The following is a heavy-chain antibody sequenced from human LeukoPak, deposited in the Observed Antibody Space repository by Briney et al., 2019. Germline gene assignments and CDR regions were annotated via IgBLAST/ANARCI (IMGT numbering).Heavy chain of an antibody. V-gene: IGHV3-23*01. D-gene: IGHD3-22*01. CDR1: GFTFSSYA. Sequence: GGSLRLACAASGFTFSSYAMTWVRQAPGKGLGWVSAISGSGGSTYYADSVKGRFTISRDNSKNTLYLQMNSLRAEDTAVYYCAKVYSSGYYYVSEGFDYWGQGTLVTVSS. CDR2: ISGSGGST. CDR3: AKVYSSGYYYVSEGFDY. J-gene: IGHJ4*02.